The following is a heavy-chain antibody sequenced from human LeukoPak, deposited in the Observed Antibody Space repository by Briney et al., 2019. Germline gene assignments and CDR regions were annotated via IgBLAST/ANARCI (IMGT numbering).Heavy chain of an antibody. J-gene: IGHJ3*01. D-gene: IGHD4-17*01. CDR1: GGSFSGYY. Sequence: PSETLSLTCAVYGGSFSGYYWSWNRQPPGKGLEWIGEINHSGSTNYNPSLKSRVTITVDTSKKQFSLKMTSVTAADTAVYYCARDPTTVTKGFDVWGQGTMVTVSS. V-gene: IGHV4-34*01. CDR3: ARDPTTVTKGFDV. CDR2: INHSGST.